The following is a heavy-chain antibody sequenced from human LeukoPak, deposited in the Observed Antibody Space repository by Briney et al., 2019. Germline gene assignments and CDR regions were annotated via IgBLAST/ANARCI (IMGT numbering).Heavy chain of an antibody. CDR3: ARARDIVVVPAAFDY. CDR2: IIPIFGTA. V-gene: IGHV1-69*13. Sequence: SVKVSCKASGGTFSSYAISWVRQAPGQGLEWMGGIIPIFGTANYAQKFQGRVTITADESTSTAYMELSSLRSEDTAVYYYARARDIVVVPAAFDYWGQGTLVTVSS. CDR1: GGTFSSYA. D-gene: IGHD2-2*01. J-gene: IGHJ4*02.